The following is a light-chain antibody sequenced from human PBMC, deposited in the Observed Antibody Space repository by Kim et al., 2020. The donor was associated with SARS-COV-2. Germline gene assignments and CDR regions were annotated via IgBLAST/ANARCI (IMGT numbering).Light chain of an antibody. V-gene: IGLV3-19*01. J-gene: IGLJ3*02. Sequence: SSELTQDPAVSVALGQTVRITCQGDSLRSYYASWYPQKPGQAPVLVIYGKNNRPSGIPDRFSGSSSGNTASLTITGAQAEDEADYYCNSRDSSGKHHVF. CDR1: SLRSYY. CDR2: GKN. CDR3: NSRDSSGKHHV.